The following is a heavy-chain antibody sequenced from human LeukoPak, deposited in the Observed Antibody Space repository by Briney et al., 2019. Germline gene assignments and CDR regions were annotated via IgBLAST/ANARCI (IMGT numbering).Heavy chain of an antibody. CDR2: ISSDGSKT. D-gene: IGHD3-10*01. CDR3: ARDSTYWYDSGSSGPHYFDY. Sequence: PGGSLRLSCAASGFIFSNYAMHWVRQAPGKGLEWVALISSDGSKTYHADSVKGRFSISRVNSKNTLYLQLNSLRAEDTSVYYCARDSTYWYDSGSSGPHYFDYWGQGTLVTVSS. V-gene: IGHV3-30*01. J-gene: IGHJ4*02. CDR1: GFIFSNYA.